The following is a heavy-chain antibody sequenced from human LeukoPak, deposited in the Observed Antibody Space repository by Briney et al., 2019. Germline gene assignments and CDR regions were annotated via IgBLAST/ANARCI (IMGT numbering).Heavy chain of an antibody. Sequence: PSETLSLTCAVYGGSFSGYYWSWIRQPPGKGLEWIGEINHSGSTNYNPSLKSRVTISVDTSKNQFSLKLSSVTAADTAVYYCARGKGGYYYDSSGYPPWFDPWGQGTLVTVSS. J-gene: IGHJ5*02. CDR2: INHSGST. CDR1: GGSFSGYY. CDR3: ARGKGGYYYDSSGYPPWFDP. D-gene: IGHD3-22*01. V-gene: IGHV4-34*01.